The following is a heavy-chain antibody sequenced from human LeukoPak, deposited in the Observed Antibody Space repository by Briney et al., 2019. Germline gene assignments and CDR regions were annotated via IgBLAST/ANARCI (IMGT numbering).Heavy chain of an antibody. CDR3: ARVNFNSYWYFDL. J-gene: IGHJ2*01. CDR1: GGSISSYY. CDR2: IYTSGST. D-gene: IGHD1-20*01. V-gene: IGHV4-4*08. Sequence: PSETLSLTCTVSGGSISSYYWSWIRQPPGKGLEWIGRIYTSGSTNYNPSLKSRVTISVDTSKNQFSLKLSSVTAADTAVYYCARVNFNSYWYFDLWGRGTLVTVSS.